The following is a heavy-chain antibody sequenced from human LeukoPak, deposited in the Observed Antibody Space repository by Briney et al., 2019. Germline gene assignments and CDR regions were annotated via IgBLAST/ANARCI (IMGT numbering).Heavy chain of an antibody. D-gene: IGHD3-22*01. J-gene: IGHJ4*02. CDR3: ARDLDFGGYSNFDY. CDR2: IKTDGSSI. V-gene: IGHV3-74*03. CDR1: GFTFSSYW. Sequence: PGGSLRLSCAACGFTFSSYWMHWVRQVPGKGLVWVSRIKTDGSSIMYADFVKGRFTISRDNAKSTLYLQMNSLRADDTAVYYCARDLDFGGYSNFDYWGQGTLVTVSS.